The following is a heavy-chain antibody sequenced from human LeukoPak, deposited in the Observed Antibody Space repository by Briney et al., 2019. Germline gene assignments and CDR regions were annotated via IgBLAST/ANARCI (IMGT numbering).Heavy chain of an antibody. CDR1: GFTFSSYA. CDR3: ARDRQLDYYYYGMDV. CDR2: ISYDGSNK. V-gene: IGHV3-30*04. Sequence: PGGSLRLSCAASGFTFSSYAMHWVRQAPGKGLERVALISYDGSNKYYADSVKGRFTISRDNSKNTLYLQMNSLRAEDTAVYYCARDRQLDYYYYGMDVWGKGTTVTVSS. D-gene: IGHD1-1*01. J-gene: IGHJ6*04.